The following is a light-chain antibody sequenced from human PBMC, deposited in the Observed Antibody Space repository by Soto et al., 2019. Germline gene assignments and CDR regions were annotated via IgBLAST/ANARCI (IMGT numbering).Light chain of an antibody. CDR3: QQYYSTPRT. V-gene: IGKV4-1*01. CDR1: QSVLYSSNNKNY. CDR2: WAS. J-gene: IGKJ1*01. Sequence: DIVMTQSPDSLAVSLGDRATINCKSSQSVLYSSNNKNYLAWYQQKPGQPPKLLIYWASTRASGVPDRFSCSGSGTDFTLTISSLQAEDVAVYYCQQYYSTPRTFGQGTKVEIK.